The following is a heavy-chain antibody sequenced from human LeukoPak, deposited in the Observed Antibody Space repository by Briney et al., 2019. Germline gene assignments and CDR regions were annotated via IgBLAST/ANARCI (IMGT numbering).Heavy chain of an antibody. V-gene: IGHV3-30*18. D-gene: IGHD3-16*02. Sequence: GGSLRLSCAASGVTFSSYGMFWVRQAPGKGLEWVAVISYDGSNNYHADSVKGRFTISRDNSKNTLYLQMNSLRAEDTAVYYCAKDRSRYASGGMDVWGQGTTVTVSS. CDR2: ISYDGSNN. CDR1: GVTFSSYG. CDR3: AKDRSRYASGGMDV. J-gene: IGHJ6*02.